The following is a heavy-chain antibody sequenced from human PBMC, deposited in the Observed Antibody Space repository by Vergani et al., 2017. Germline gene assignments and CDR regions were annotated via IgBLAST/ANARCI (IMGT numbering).Heavy chain of an antibody. J-gene: IGHJ3*02. Sequence: VQLVESGGGLVQPGGSLRLSCAASGFTFSSYAMSWVRQAPGKGLEWVSAISGSGGSTYYADSVKGRFTIARDNSKNTLYLQMNSLRPEDTAVYYCAKDPSLSSGWYVQAVAFDIGGQETMVTVSS. D-gene: IGHD6-19*01. CDR3: AKDPSLSSGWYVQAVAFDI. V-gene: IGHV3-23*04. CDR2: ISGSGGST. CDR1: GFTFSSYA.